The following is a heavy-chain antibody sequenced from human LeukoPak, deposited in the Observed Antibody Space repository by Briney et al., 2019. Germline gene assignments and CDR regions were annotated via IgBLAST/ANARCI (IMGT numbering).Heavy chain of an antibody. V-gene: IGHV1-69*13. CDR2: IIPIFGTA. D-gene: IGHD5-24*01. CDR1: GGTFSSYA. Sequence: SVKVSCTASGGTFSSYAISWVRQAPGQGLEWMGGIIPIFGTANYAQKFQGRVTITADESTSTAYMELSSLRSEDTAVYYCARVRKVEMVTIHHYYYYGMDVWGQGTTVTVSS. J-gene: IGHJ6*02. CDR3: ARVRKVEMVTIHHYYYYGMDV.